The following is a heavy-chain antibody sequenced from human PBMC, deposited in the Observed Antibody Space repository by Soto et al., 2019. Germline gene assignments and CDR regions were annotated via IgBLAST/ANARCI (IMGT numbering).Heavy chain of an antibody. J-gene: IGHJ4*02. D-gene: IGHD3-22*01. CDR1: GYTFTSYD. Sequence: QVQLVQSGAEVKKPGASVKVSCKASGYTFTSYDINWVRQATGQGLEWMGWVNPNSGNTGYEQKFQGSVTMTRNTSLRTAYMELSSLRSEDTATYFCARGITSGYSAYYFDYWGQGTLVTVSS. V-gene: IGHV1-8*01. CDR2: VNPNSGNT. CDR3: ARGITSGYSAYYFDY.